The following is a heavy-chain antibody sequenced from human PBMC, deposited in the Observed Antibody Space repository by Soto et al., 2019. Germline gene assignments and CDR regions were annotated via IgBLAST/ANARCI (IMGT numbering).Heavy chain of an antibody. CDR2: IYPGDSET. CDR1: GYSFTSYW. Sequence: GESLKISCKGSGYSFTSYWIGWVRQMPGKGLEWMGVIYPGDSETRYRPSFQGQVTISADKSFTTAYLQWSSLKASDTAMYYCGRQPCIGGSCYFKALAWNVDYWGQGTLVTVSS. D-gene: IGHD2-15*01. CDR3: GRQPCIGGSCYFKALAWNVDY. V-gene: IGHV5-51*01. J-gene: IGHJ4*02.